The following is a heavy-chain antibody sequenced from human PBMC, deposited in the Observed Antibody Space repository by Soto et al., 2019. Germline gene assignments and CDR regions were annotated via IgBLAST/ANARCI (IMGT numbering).Heavy chain of an antibody. CDR3: ARGSESSRRYLPLLDY. CDR2: INHSGST. J-gene: IGHJ4*02. D-gene: IGHD3-16*02. CDR1: SGSFSGYY. Sequence: QVQLQQWGAGLLKPSETLSLRCVVNSGSFSGYYWTWIRQTPGKGLEWIGEINHSGSTNYNPSLMSRVTTSADTSKKQFSLRLSSVTAADTALYFCARGSESSRRYLPLLDYWGQGTLVTVSS. V-gene: IGHV4-34*01.